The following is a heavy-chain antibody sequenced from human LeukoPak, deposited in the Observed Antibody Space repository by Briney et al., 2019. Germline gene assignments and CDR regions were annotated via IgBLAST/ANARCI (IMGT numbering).Heavy chain of an antibody. CDR1: GFTFSSYW. CDR2: IKQDGSEK. CDR3: ARLVYLRAFDY. D-gene: IGHD2-8*01. V-gene: IGHV3-7*01. Sequence: GGSLRLSCAASGFTFSSYWMSWVRQAPGKGVEWVANIKQDGSEKYYVDSVKGRFTISRDNAKNSLYLQMNSLRAEDTAVYYCARLVYLRAFDYWGQGTLVTVSS. J-gene: IGHJ4*02.